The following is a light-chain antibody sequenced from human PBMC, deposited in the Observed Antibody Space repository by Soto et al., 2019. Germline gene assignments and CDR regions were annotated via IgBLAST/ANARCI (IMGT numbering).Light chain of an antibody. CDR2: AAS. CDR1: QSISSY. Sequence: DLPMTLSPSSLSASLGDRVTITCRASQSISSYLNWYQQKPGKAPKLLIYAASSLQSGVPSRFSGSGSGTGFTLTISSLQPEDFATYYCQQSYSTPRTFGQGTKVDIK. CDR3: QQSYSTPRT. V-gene: IGKV1-39*01. J-gene: IGKJ1*01.